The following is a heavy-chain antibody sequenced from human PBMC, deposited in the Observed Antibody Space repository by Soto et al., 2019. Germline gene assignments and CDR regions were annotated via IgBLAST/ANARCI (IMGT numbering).Heavy chain of an antibody. V-gene: IGHV2-5*02. D-gene: IGHD1-1*01. J-gene: IGHJ4*02. CDR1: GFSLTTGGVG. Sequence: QITLEESGPPRVKPTQTLTLTCTFSGFSLTTGGVGVGWLRQPPGKALERLALIYWDDHTRYSPSLRGRLTITNDTPRKQVVLTMTHMDPVDTATYYCVHSAGLQGNWNGGYFDFWGQGALVTVSS. CDR2: IYWDDHT. CDR3: VHSAGLQGNWNGGYFDF.